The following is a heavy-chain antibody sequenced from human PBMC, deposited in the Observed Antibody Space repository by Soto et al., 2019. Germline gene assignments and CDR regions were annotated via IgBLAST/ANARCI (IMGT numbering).Heavy chain of an antibody. J-gene: IGHJ6*02. D-gene: IGHD2-2*01. CDR3: AREYPQCSSTSCYVGWGYYGMDV. CDR2: IYHSGST. CDR1: GGSISSSNW. V-gene: IGHV4-4*02. Sequence: QVQLQESGPGLVKPSGTLSLTCAVSGGSISSSNWWSWVRQPPGKGLEWIGEIYHSGSTNYNPSLKSRVTISVDKSKNQFSLKLSSVTAADTAVYYCAREYPQCSSTSCYVGWGYYGMDVWGQGTTVTVSS.